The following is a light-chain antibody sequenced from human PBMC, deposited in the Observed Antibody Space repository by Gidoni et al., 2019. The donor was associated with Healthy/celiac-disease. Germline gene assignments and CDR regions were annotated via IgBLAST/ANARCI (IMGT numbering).Light chain of an antibody. CDR1: QSVSSY. CDR2: DAS. J-gene: IGKJ2*04. V-gene: IGKV3-11*01. CDR3: QQRSNWLCS. Sequence: EIVLTQSPATLSLSPGERATLSCRASQSVSSYLAWYQQKPGQAPRLLIYDASNRATGIPARFSGSGSGTDFTLTISSLEPEDFAVYYCQQRSNWLCSFXQXTKLETK.